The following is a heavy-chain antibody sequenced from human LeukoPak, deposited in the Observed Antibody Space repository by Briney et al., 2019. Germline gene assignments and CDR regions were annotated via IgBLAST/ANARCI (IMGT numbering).Heavy chain of an antibody. Sequence: SQTLSLTCTVSGGSISSGDYYWSWIRQPPGKGLEWIGYIYYSGSTYYNPSLMSRVTISVDTSKNQFSLKLSSVTAADTAVYYCARASPTNWFDPWGQGTLVTVSS. J-gene: IGHJ5*02. CDR1: GGSISSGDYY. V-gene: IGHV4-30-4*08. CDR2: IYYSGST. CDR3: ARASPTNWFDP. D-gene: IGHD4-17*01.